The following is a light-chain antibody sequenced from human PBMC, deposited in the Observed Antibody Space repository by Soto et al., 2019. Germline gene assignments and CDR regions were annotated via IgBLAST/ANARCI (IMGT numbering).Light chain of an antibody. J-gene: IGKJ4*01. Sequence: EIVLTQSALSLPVIPGEPASISCRSSQNLLHSNGYNYLNWYLQKPGQSPQLLIYLGSNRASGVPDRFSGSGSGTDFTLTINRVEAEDVGLYFCAQGLATPFTFGGGTKVEIK. V-gene: IGKV2-28*01. CDR1: QNLLHSNGYNY. CDR2: LGS. CDR3: AQGLATPFT.